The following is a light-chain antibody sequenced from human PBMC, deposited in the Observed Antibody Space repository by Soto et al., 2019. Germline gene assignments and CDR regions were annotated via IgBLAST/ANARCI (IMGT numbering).Light chain of an antibody. V-gene: IGKV3-11*01. CDR1: QSVSKY. CDR3: QQYNSWPLT. Sequence: EIVLTQSPATLSLSPGERATLSCRASQSVSKYLAWYQQKPGQPPRLLIYDASRRATGIPDRFSGSGSGTDFTLTISRLEPEDFAVYYCQQYNSWPLTFGQGTKVDIK. CDR2: DAS. J-gene: IGKJ1*01.